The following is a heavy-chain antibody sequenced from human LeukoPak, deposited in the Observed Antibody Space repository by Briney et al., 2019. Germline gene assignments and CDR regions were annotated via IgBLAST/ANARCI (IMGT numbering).Heavy chain of an antibody. Sequence: ASVKVSCKASGYTFTSYDINWVRQATGQGLEWMGWMNPNSGNTGLAQKFQGRVTLTRDTSLSTAYMELSNLRSDDTAVYYCARDEVVAAPNYFGMVVWGQGATVSVSS. CDR2: MNPNSGNT. CDR1: GYTFTSYD. J-gene: IGHJ6*02. CDR3: ARDEVVAAPNYFGMVV. D-gene: IGHD2-15*01. V-gene: IGHV1-8*01.